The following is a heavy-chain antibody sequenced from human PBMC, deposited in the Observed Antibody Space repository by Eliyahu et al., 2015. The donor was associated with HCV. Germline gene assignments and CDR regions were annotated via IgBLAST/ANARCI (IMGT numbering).Heavy chain of an antibody. Sequence: EVQLVESGEGLVQPGGSLRLSCAVSGFIXSNYAXHWVRQAPGKGLEYVXVISSDGGRTFYADSVQGRFTISRDNSKNTLYLQMGDLRPEDMAVYYCARGMAVGGMMGPLDIWGQGTMVTVSS. D-gene: IGHD6-19*01. J-gene: IGHJ3*02. CDR3: ARGMAVGGMMGPLDI. V-gene: IGHV3-64*02. CDR1: GFIXSNYA. CDR2: ISSDGGRT.